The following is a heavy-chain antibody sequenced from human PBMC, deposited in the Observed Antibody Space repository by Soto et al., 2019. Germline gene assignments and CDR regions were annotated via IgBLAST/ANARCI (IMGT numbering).Heavy chain of an antibody. D-gene: IGHD6-13*01. J-gene: IGHJ4*02. CDR2: IYYSGST. CDR1: GGSISSGGYY. CDR3: ANGGAAGPDY. Sequence: QVQLQESGPGLVKPSQTLSLTCTVSGGSISSGGYYWSWIRQHPGKGLEWVGYIYYSGSTYYNPSLKSRVTRSSNTSKNHFSVRLGSGTAAGTAVYYCANGGAAGPDYWGQGTLVTVSS. V-gene: IGHV4-31*03.